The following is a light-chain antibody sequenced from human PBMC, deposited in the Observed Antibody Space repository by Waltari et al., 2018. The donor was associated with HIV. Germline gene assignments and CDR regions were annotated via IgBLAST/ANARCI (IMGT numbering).Light chain of an antibody. CDR1: GSNIGGPE. J-gene: IGLJ3*02. CDR2: DNN. Sequence: QSVLTQPPSVSAAPGQTVTISCSGRGSNIGGPEVSWYQQLPGTAPKLLIYDNNKRSSGIPDRFSGSKSGTSATLGITGLQTGDEADYYCGTWDSSLSAVFGGGTKVTV. CDR3: GTWDSSLSAV. V-gene: IGLV1-51*01.